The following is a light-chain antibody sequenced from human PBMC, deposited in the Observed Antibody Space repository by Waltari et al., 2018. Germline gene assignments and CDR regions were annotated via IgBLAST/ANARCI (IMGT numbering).Light chain of an antibody. Sequence: DIQMTQSPSTLSASVGDRIPIPCRASQRISHWLAWYQQKPGKAPKLLISKASSLEKEVPSRFSGSGSGTEFTLTITNLQPDDFATFYCQRYDDYPPTFGGGTKVEIK. CDR1: QRISHW. J-gene: IGKJ4*01. CDR2: KAS. CDR3: QRYDDYPPT. V-gene: IGKV1-5*03.